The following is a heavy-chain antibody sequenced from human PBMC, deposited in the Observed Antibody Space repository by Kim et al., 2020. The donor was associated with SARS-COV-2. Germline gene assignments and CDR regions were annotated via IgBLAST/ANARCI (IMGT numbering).Heavy chain of an antibody. Sequence: GGSLRLSCAASGFTFSSYGMHWVRQAPGKGLEWVAVIWYDGSNKYYADSVKGRFTISRDNSKNTLYLQMNSLRAEDTAVYYCARDKWVVAAGLDYWGQGTLVTVSS. J-gene: IGHJ4*02. D-gene: IGHD6-13*01. CDR3: ARDKWVVAAGLDY. V-gene: IGHV3-33*01. CDR1: GFTFSSYG. CDR2: IWYDGSNK.